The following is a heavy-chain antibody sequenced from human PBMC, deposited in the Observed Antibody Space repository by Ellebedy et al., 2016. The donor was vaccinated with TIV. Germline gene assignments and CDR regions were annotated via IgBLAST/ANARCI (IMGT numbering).Heavy chain of an antibody. J-gene: IGHJ4*02. D-gene: IGHD3-22*01. CDR1: GGSISPYY. CDR2: IYYSGST. Sequence: SETLSLTCTVSGGSISPYYWSWTRQPPWKGLEWIGYIYYSGSTNYNPSLKSRVTISVDTSRNQFSLTLSSVTAADTAVYYCARRDNTGYYYYWGQGTLVTVSS. V-gene: IGHV4-59*01. CDR3: ARRDNTGYYYY.